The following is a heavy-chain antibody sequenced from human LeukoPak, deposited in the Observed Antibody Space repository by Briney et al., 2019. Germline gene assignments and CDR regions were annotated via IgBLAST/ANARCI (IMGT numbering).Heavy chain of an antibody. D-gene: IGHD6-13*01. CDR1: GFTFSGHS. Sequence: GGSLRLSCAASGFTFSGHSVTWVRQAPGKGLEWVANINLDGSERFYVDFVKGRFTISRDNADNSMYLQMNSLRAEDTAVYYCGRVIAGAIDYWGQGTLVTVSS. J-gene: IGHJ4*02. CDR2: INLDGSER. V-gene: IGHV3-7*01. CDR3: GRVIAGAIDY.